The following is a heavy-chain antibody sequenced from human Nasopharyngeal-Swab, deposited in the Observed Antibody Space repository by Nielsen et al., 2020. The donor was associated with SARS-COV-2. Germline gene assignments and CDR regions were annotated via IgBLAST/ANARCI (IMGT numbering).Heavy chain of an antibody. CDR2: GNHNGST. V-gene: IGHV4-34*01. D-gene: IGHD4-11*01. J-gene: IGHJ4*02. CDR3: ARHDYSNYN. Sequence: SETLSLTCAVYGGSFSCYCCNWIRQPTGKWLAWIGEGNHNGSTNNNPCPNSRVTVSVDTSKNQFSLMLSSVTAADTAVYYCARHDYSNYNWGQGTLVTVSS. CDR1: GGSFSCYC.